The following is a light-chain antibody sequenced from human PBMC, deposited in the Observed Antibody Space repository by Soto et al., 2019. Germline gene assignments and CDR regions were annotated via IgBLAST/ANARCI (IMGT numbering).Light chain of an antibody. CDR3: QQYHDWPRT. CDR1: QTVSSS. J-gene: IGKJ1*01. Sequence: EIVLTQSPATLSLSPAERATVSXRASQTVSSSLAWYQQKPGQAPRXXIYGASTRATGIPARFSGSGAGTEFTLTISSLQSEDFAIYHCQQYHDWPRTFGQGTKVDIK. CDR2: GAS. V-gene: IGKV3-15*01.